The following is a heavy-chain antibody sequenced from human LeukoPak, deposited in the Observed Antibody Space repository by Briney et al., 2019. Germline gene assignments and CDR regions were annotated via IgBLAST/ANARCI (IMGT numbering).Heavy chain of an antibody. CDR1: GGSFSGYY. Sequence: PSETLSLTCAVYGGSFSGYYWSWIGQPPGKGLEWIGEINHSGSTNYNPSLKSRVTISVDTSKNQFSLKLSSVTAADTAVYYCARKRTGTYYYDSSGHIDYWGQGTLVTVSS. V-gene: IGHV4-34*01. CDR2: INHSGST. J-gene: IGHJ4*02. CDR3: ARKRTGTYYYDSSGHIDY. D-gene: IGHD3-22*01.